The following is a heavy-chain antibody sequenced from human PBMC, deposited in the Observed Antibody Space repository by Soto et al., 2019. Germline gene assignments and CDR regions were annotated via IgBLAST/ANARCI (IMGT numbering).Heavy chain of an antibody. V-gene: IGHV3-23*01. Sequence: PGGSLRLSCAASGFTFSSYAMSWVRQAPGKGLKWVSAISGSGGSTYYADSVKGRFTISRDNSKITLYLQMNSLRAEDTAVYYCAKNWAVTPGAGYYYMVVWGKGTTGTVSS. J-gene: IGHJ6*03. CDR3: AKNWAVTPGAGYYYMVV. D-gene: IGHD6-13*01. CDR1: GFTFSSYA. CDR2: ISGSGGST.